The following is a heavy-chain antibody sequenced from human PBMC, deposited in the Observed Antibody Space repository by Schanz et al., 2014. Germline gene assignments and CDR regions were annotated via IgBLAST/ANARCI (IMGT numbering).Heavy chain of an antibody. J-gene: IGHJ3*02. CDR1: GYTFTSYY. Sequence: QVQLVQSGAEVKKPGASVKVSCEASGYTFTSYYIHWFRQAPGQGLEWMGLINPSVGNTNYAQKCRGRVTMTRDTSTSTVYMELSSLRSEDTAVYFCARGPSTGDFDIWRRGTMVTVSA. CDR2: INPSVGNT. CDR3: ARGPSTGDFDI. V-gene: IGHV1-46*03. D-gene: IGHD2-21*01.